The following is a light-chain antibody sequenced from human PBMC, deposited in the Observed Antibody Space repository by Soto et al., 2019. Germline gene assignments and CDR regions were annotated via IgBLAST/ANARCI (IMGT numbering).Light chain of an antibody. Sequence: EIVMTQSPATLSVSPGERATLSCRASQSVSSNLAWYQQKPGQAPRLLIYGASTRATGIPARFSGSGSGTEFTLTISSLHSEDFAVYYGQQYNNWPPLFTFGPGTKVDIK. CDR3: QQYNNWPPLFT. CDR1: QSVSSN. CDR2: GAS. J-gene: IGKJ3*01. V-gene: IGKV3-15*01.